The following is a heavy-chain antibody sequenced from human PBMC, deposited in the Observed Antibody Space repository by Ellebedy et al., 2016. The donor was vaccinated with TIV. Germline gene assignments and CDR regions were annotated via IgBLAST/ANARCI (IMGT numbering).Heavy chain of an antibody. CDR2: ISYDGSNK. CDR3: VRESYGDYHFDY. J-gene: IGHJ4*02. V-gene: IGHV3-30-3*01. CDR1: GFAFSSYA. D-gene: IGHD4-17*01. Sequence: GESLKISCVASGFAFSSYAMHWVRQAPGEGLEWVAVISYDGSNKYYADSVKGRFTISRDNSKNTLYLQMNSLRAEDTAVYYCVRESYGDYHFDYWGQGTLVTVSS.